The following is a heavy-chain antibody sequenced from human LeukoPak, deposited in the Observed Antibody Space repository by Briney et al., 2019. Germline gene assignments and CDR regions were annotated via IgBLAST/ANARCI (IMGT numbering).Heavy chain of an antibody. Sequence: PGGSLRLSCAASGFTFNSYAMHWIRQAPGKGLEWVAVLSYDGSNKYYANSVQGRFTISRDNFKNTLSLQMDSLRTEDTAVYYCARETGSAVGSTDFDYWGQGTLVTVSS. CDR2: LSYDGSNK. CDR1: GFTFNSYA. V-gene: IGHV3-30-3*01. D-gene: IGHD4-17*01. CDR3: ARETGSAVGSTDFDY. J-gene: IGHJ4*02.